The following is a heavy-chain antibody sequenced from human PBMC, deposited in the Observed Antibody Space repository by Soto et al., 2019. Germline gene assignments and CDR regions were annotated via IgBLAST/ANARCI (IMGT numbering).Heavy chain of an antibody. Sequence: QVQLEESGGGVVQPGRSLRLSCAASGFTFSSYGMHWVRQAPGKGLEWVAVISYDGSNKYYADSVKGRFTISRDNSKNTLYLQMNSLRAEDTAVYYCAKDQGYYGMDVWGQGTTVTVS. CDR1: GFTFSSYG. CDR2: ISYDGSNK. CDR3: AKDQGYYGMDV. V-gene: IGHV3-30*18. J-gene: IGHJ6*02.